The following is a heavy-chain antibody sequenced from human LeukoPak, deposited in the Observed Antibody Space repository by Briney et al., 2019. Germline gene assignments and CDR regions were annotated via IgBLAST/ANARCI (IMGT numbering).Heavy chain of an antibody. Sequence: SVKVSCKASGGTFSSYAISWVRQAPGQGLEWMGGIIPIFGTANYAQKFQGRVTITADESTSTAYMELSSLRSEDTAVYYCARCLRGGDFVAQDAFDIWGQGTMVTVSS. V-gene: IGHV1-69*13. CDR3: ARCLRGGDFVAQDAFDI. CDR1: GGTFSSYA. CDR2: IIPIFGTA. J-gene: IGHJ3*02. D-gene: IGHD2-21*02.